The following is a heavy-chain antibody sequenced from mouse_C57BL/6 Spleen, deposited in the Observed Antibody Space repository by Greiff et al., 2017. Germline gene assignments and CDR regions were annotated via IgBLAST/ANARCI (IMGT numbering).Heavy chain of an antibody. Sequence: EVKVEESGGGLVKPGGSLKLSCAASGFTFSSYTMSWVRQTPEKRLEWVATISGGGGNTYYPDSVKGRFTISRDNAKNTLYLQMSSLRSEDTALYYCARYSGAMDYWGQGTSVTVSS. J-gene: IGHJ4*01. CDR1: GFTFSSYT. CDR2: ISGGGGNT. CDR3: ARYSGAMDY. V-gene: IGHV5-9*01.